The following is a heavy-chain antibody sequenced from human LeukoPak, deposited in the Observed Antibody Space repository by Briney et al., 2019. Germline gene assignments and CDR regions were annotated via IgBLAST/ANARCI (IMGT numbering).Heavy chain of an antibody. CDR2: IGGSGDKT. J-gene: IGHJ4*02. Sequence: GGSLRLSCAASGFTFNRNAISWVRQAPGKGREWVSTIGGSGDKTFYADSVKGRFTISRDNSKNMVHLQMNSLTGEDTALYYCVRRGDASSGWGDHDFWGQGALVTVSS. V-gene: IGHV3-23*01. CDR3: VRRGDASSGWGDHDF. D-gene: IGHD6-19*01. CDR1: GFTFNRNA.